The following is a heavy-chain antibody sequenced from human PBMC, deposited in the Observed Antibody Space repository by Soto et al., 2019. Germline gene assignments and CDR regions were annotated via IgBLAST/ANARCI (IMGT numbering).Heavy chain of an antibody. V-gene: IGHV4-39*01. CDR2: IFYTGRT. Sequence: KTSETLSLTCTVSGGSISNPSYYWGWVRQPPGKGLEWIGDIFYTGRTYYSPSLKSRVTISVDTSKEQFSLNLTSVTAADTAVYFCAALTFRIAEASHGRSNWFGTWAPGTLVTVSS. D-gene: IGHD2-21*01. CDR3: AALTFRIAEASHGRSNWFGT. CDR1: GGSISNPSYY. J-gene: IGHJ5*02.